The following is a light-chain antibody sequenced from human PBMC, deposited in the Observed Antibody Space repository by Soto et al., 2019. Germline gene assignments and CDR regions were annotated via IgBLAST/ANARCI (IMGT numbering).Light chain of an antibody. J-gene: IGKJ4*01. CDR3: LQHNSYPLT. V-gene: IGKV1-17*01. CDR2: AAS. CDR1: QGIAND. Sequence: DIQMTQSPSSLSASVGDRVTFTCRASQGIANDLAWYQQKPTKAPKRLIYAASSLQSGVPSRFSGSGAGTEFALTSSSRQPEDFGTYYCLQHNSYPLTCGGGTRVEI.